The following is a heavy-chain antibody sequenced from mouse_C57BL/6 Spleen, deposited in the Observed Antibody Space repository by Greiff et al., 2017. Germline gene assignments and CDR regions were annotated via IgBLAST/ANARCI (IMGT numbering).Heavy chain of an antibody. Sequence: VQLQQPGAELVRPGSSVKLSCKASGYTFTSYWMHWVKQRPIQGLEWIGNIDPSDSETHYNQKFKDKATLTVDKSSSTAYMQLSSLTSEDSAVYYCARSLDYDSFAYGGQGTLVTVSA. V-gene: IGHV1-52*01. CDR1: GYTFTSYW. D-gene: IGHD2-4*01. CDR2: IDPSDSET. J-gene: IGHJ3*01. CDR3: ARSLDYDSFAY.